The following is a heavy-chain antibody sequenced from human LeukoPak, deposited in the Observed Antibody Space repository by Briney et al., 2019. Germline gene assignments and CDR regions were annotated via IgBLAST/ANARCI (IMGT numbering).Heavy chain of an antibody. CDR2: VYYSGTT. CDR1: GYSISSAYC. Sequence: PSETQSLPCIVSGYSISSAYCWGWIRQPPGKGLEWIGIVYYSGTTYYNPSLQSRVTISRDTSKNQFSLKMNSVTVADTAIYYCARGPHPTVPDVGWGNWFDPWGRGILVTVSS. D-gene: IGHD3-16*01. CDR3: ARGPHPTVPDVGWGNWFDP. J-gene: IGHJ5*02. V-gene: IGHV4-38-2*02.